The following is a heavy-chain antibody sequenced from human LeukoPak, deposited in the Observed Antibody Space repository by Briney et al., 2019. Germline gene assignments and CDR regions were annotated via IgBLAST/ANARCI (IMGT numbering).Heavy chain of an antibody. Sequence: GGSLRLSCAASGFTFSSYAISWVRQAPGKGLEWVSGISGSGGTTYYADSVKGRFTISRDNSKNTLYLQMNSLRAEDTAVYYCARKTDTSGSGDYWGQGTLVTVSS. CDR3: ARKTDTSGSGDY. J-gene: IGHJ4*02. D-gene: IGHD3-22*01. V-gene: IGHV3-23*01. CDR1: GFTFSSYA. CDR2: ISGSGGTT.